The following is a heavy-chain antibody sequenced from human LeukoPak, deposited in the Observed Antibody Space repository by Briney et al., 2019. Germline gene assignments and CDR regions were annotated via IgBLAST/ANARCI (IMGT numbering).Heavy chain of an antibody. Sequence: GRSLRLSRAASGFTFDDYAMHWVRQAPGKGLEWVSGISWNSGSIGYADSVKGRFTISRDNAKNSVYLQMNSLRAEDTALYYCAKFGGSDWGQGTLVTVSS. CDR2: ISWNSGSI. V-gene: IGHV3-9*01. CDR1: GFTFDDYA. D-gene: IGHD3-10*01. J-gene: IGHJ4*02. CDR3: AKFGGSD.